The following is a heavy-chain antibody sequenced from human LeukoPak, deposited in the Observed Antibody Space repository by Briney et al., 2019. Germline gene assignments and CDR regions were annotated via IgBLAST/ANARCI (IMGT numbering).Heavy chain of an antibody. J-gene: IGHJ5*02. CDR3: GRHVVAVAGTSGFPP. CDR2: IDPSDSYT. V-gene: IGHV5-10-1*01. CDR1: GYSFPSYW. Sequence: GQSLKISCKGSGYSFPSYWISWVRQMPGKGLEWMGRIDPSDSYTNYSPSFQGHVTISADKSISTAYLQWSSLKASHTARYYSGRHVVAVAGTSGFPPWGEGDLVTVSS. D-gene: IGHD6-19*01.